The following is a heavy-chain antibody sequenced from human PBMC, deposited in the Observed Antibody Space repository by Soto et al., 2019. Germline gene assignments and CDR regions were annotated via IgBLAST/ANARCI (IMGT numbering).Heavy chain of an antibody. CDR2: INHTGGT. V-gene: IGHV4-34*01. J-gene: IGHJ5*01. Sequence: PXESLSLSCAVYGGSVNGYEWNWIRQPPGKGLEWIGEINHTGGTHYNPSLKSRVTMSVDTSKNQFSLRLSSVTAADTAIYYCATRITVFGLLIPPFDSWGQGTQVTVSS. CDR1: GGSVNGYE. D-gene: IGHD3-3*01. CDR3: ATRITVFGLLIPPFDS.